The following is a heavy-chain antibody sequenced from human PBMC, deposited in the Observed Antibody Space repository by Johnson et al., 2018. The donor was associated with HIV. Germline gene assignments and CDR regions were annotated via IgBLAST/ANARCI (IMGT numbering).Heavy chain of an antibody. V-gene: IGHV3-30*03. J-gene: IGHJ3*02. CDR2: ISYDGSKK. CDR3: AGGQGTGTDAFDI. D-gene: IGHD3/OR15-3a*01. Sequence: QVQLVESGGGVVRPGGSLRLSCAASGFTFSNAWMSWVRQAPGKGLEWVAVISYDGSKKDYADSVEVRFTISRDNSKNTLYLQMNTLRPEDTAVYFCAGGQGTGTDAFDIWGQGTTVTVSS. CDR1: GFTFSNAW.